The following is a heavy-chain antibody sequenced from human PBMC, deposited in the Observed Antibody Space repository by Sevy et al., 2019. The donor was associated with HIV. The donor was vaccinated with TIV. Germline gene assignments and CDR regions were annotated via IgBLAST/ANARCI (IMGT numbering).Heavy chain of an antibody. V-gene: IGHV3-33*01. CDR1: GFTFSSYG. Sequence: GGSLRLSYAASGFTFSSYGMHWVRQAPGKGLEWVAVIWYDGSNKYYADSVKGRVTISRDNSKNTLYLQMNSLIAEDTAVYYCARDRLSDRMVRGVMGPNYYYYGMDVWGQGTTVTVSS. D-gene: IGHD3-10*01. J-gene: IGHJ6*02. CDR2: IWYDGSNK. CDR3: ARDRLSDRMVRGVMGPNYYYYGMDV.